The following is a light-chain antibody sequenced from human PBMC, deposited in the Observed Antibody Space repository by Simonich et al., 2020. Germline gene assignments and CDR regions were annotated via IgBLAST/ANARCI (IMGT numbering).Light chain of an antibody. V-gene: IGKV1-6*01. J-gene: IGKJ3*01. CDR2: AAS. Sequence: AIRMTQSPSSLSASVVDRVTITCRANQGLRNELGWYQQKPGKAPNLLIYAASSLQSGVPSRFSGSGSGTDFTLTISSLQPEDFATYYCLQDYNYPVFGPGTKVDIK. CDR1: QGLRNE. CDR3: LQDYNYPV.